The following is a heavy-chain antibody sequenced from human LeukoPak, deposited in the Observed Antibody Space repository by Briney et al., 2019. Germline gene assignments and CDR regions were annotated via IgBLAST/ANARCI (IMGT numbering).Heavy chain of an antibody. J-gene: IGHJ4*02. V-gene: IGHV4-59*01. D-gene: IGHD5-18*01. Sequence: PSETLSLTCTVSGGSISSYYWSWIRQPPGKGPEWIGYIYYSGSTNYNPSLKSRVTISVDTSKNQFSLKLSSVTAADTAVYYCARARYSYGTDYWGQGTLVTVSS. CDR1: GGSISSYY. CDR2: IYYSGST. CDR3: ARARYSYGTDY.